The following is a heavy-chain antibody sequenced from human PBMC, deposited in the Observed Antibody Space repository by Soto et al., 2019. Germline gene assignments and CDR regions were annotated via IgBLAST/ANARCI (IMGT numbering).Heavy chain of an antibody. CDR3: SRGIFGSGTANDY. J-gene: IGHJ4*02. D-gene: IGHD3-10*01. CDR2: INDDGSAT. Sequence: EVQLVESGGGLVQPGGSLRLSCAASGFTFSGSWMHWVRQAPGKGLIWVSRINDDGSATSYADSVKGRFTISRDNAKDTLFLQINGLRGEDTAVYYCSRGIFGSGTANDYWGQGTLVTVSS. V-gene: IGHV3-74*01. CDR1: GFTFSGSW.